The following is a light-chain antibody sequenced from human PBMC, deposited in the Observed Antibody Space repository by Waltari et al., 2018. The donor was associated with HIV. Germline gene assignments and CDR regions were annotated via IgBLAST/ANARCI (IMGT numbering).Light chain of an antibody. CDR3: ATWDDTLDGPV. CDR1: TSNIGSNS. CDR2: SNS. V-gene: IGLV1-44*01. Sequence: QSVLTQSPSASGPPGQRVTIPCSAGTSNIGSNSVSWSQPVPGTAPQLFMFSNSLRPSGVPDRFSGSKSGTSASLAISGLQSEDEADYYCATWDDTLDGPVFGGGTRLTVL. J-gene: IGLJ3*02.